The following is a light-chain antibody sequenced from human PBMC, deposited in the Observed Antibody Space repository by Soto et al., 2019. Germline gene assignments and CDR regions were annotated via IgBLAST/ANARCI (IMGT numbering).Light chain of an antibody. Sequence: EIVMTQSPATLSVSPGERATLSCRASQSVSSNLAWYQQEPGQAPRLLMFRTSSRATGFPDRFSGSGSGTEFNLTISSLQSEDFGVYYCQQYNNWPRATLGGGTKVDIK. CDR3: QQYNNWPRAT. CDR2: RTS. CDR1: QSVSSN. V-gene: IGKV3-15*01. J-gene: IGKJ4*01.